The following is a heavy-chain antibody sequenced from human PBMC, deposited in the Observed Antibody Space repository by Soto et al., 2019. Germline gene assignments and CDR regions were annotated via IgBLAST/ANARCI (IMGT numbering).Heavy chain of an antibody. Sequence: PSETLSLTCTVSGGSISSYYWSWIRQPPGKGPEWIGYIYYSGSTNYSPSLKSRVTISVDTSKNQFSLKLSSVTAADTAVYYCASLGGEMATTAFFDYWGQGTLVTVSS. CDR1: GGSISSYY. V-gene: IGHV4-59*01. CDR3: ASLGGEMATTAFFDY. CDR2: IYYSGST. J-gene: IGHJ4*02. D-gene: IGHD3-16*01.